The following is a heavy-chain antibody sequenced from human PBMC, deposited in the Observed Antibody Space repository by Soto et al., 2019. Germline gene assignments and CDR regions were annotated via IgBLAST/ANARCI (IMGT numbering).Heavy chain of an antibody. V-gene: IGHV3-21*01. CDR3: ARGGAPYDFWSGGKYYFDY. CDR1: GFTFSSYS. D-gene: IGHD3-3*01. CDR2: ISSSSSYI. J-gene: IGHJ4*02. Sequence: EVQLVESGGGLVKPGGSLRLSCAASGFTFSSYSMNWVRQAPGKGLEWVSSISSSSSYIYYADSVKGRFTISRDNAKNSLYRQMNSLRAEDTAVYYCARGGAPYDFWSGGKYYFDYWGQGPLVTVSS.